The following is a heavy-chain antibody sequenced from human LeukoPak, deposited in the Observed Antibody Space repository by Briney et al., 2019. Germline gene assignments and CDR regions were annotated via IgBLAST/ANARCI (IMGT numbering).Heavy chain of an antibody. J-gene: IGHJ6*03. V-gene: IGHV7-4-1*02. Sequence: ASVKVSCKASGYTFTSYAMNWVRQAPGQGLEWMGWINTNTGNPTYAQGFTGRSVFSLDTSVSTAYLQISSLKAEDTAVYYCARAFSYYGSGRQGYYYYYYMDVWGKGTTVTVSS. CDR2: INTNTGNP. CDR3: ARAFSYYGSGRQGYYYYYYMDV. CDR1: GYTFTSYA. D-gene: IGHD3-10*01.